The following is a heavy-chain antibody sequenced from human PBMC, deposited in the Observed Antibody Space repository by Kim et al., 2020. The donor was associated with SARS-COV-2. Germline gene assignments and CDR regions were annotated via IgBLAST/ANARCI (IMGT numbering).Heavy chain of an antibody. CDR2: VYYGGST. CDR3: ARDKMVISDWY. J-gene: IGHJ2*01. V-gene: IGHV4-59*01. D-gene: IGHD3-22*01. Sequence: SETLSLTCTVSGRAITDSYWNWIRQLPGKGLEWIGCVYYGGSTDYNPSLKSRVTISVDASKNQFSLRLSSVTAADTAVYYCARDKMVISDWY. CDR1: GRAITDSY.